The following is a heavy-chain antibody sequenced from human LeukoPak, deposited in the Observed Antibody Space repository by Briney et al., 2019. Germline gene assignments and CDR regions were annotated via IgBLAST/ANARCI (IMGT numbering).Heavy chain of an antibody. Sequence: ASVKVSCKASGYTFTSYYMHWVRQAPGQGLAWMGVINPSGDSTSYAQKFQGRVTMTRDTSTSTVYMELSSLRSEDTAVHYCARSMIRGVTYYFDYLGQGTLVTVSS. CDR1: GYTFTSYY. J-gene: IGHJ4*02. CDR3: ARSMIRGVTYYFDY. V-gene: IGHV1-46*01. D-gene: IGHD3-10*01. CDR2: INPSGDST.